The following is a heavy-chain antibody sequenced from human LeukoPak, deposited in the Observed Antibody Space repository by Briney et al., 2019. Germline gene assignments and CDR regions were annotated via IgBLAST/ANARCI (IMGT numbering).Heavy chain of an antibody. V-gene: IGHV1-69*04. CDR3: APYYYDSSGYYLNWFDP. J-gene: IGHJ5*02. Sequence: SVKVSCKASGGTFSSYAISWVRQAPGQGLEWMGRIIPILGIANYAQKFQGRVTITADESTSTAYMELSSLRSEDTAVYYCAPYYYDSSGYYLNWFDPWGQGTLVTVSS. CDR1: GGTFSSYA. CDR2: IIPILGIA. D-gene: IGHD3-22*01.